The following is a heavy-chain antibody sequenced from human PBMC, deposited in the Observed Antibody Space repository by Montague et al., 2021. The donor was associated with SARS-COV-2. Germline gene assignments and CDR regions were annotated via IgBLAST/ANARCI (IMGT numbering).Heavy chain of an antibody. J-gene: IGHJ4*02. CDR3: ARSGRAWTLHY. Sequence: ETLSLTCAVSGDSITGSHWWGWVRQPPGKGLEWIAYINYAGSTFYNPSLKSRVTMSVDTSKNQFSLKLSSVTTVDTAVYFCARSGRAWTLHYWGQGTLVTVSS. D-gene: IGHD1-1*01. CDR2: INYAGST. CDR1: GDSITGSHW. V-gene: IGHV4-28*01.